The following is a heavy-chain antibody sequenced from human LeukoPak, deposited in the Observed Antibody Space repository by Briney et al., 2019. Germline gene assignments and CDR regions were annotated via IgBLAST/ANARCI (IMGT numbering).Heavy chain of an antibody. CDR2: INRDGGLT. Sequence: GGSVRLSCVASGFTFSENWMHWVRQAPGKGLAWVLHINRDGGLTNYADSVKGRFTISRDNARNTVYLQMSSLRVEDTAIYFCAREEHRLAEAGTSALDLGGQGTLVTVSP. CDR1: GFTFSENW. CDR3: AREEHRLAEAGTSALDL. V-gene: IGHV3-74*01. J-gene: IGHJ3*01. D-gene: IGHD6-13*01.